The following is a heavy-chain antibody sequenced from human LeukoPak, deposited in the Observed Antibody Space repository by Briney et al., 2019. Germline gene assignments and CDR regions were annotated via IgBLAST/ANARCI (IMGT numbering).Heavy chain of an antibody. CDR3: ARVAPYDFWSGYYYFDY. D-gene: IGHD3-3*01. Sequence: GGSLRLSCAASGFTFSSYAMSWVRQAPGKGLEWVSAISGSGGSTYYADSVKGRFTISRDNSKNTLYLQMNSLRAEDTAVYYCARVAPYDFWSGYYYFDYWGQGTLVTVSS. CDR2: ISGSGGST. J-gene: IGHJ4*02. CDR1: GFTFSSYA. V-gene: IGHV3-23*01.